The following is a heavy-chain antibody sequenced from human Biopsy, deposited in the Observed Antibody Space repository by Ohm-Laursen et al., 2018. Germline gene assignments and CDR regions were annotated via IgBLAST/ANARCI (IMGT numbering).Heavy chain of an antibody. D-gene: IGHD6-19*01. CDR2: IFKDGNT. V-gene: IGHV4-38-2*01. Sequence: GTLSLTCAVSGYSISSDYRWGWIRQAPGKTLEWLGNIFKDGNTHYNPSLRSRIIISIDTSKNQFSLMMTSVSGADTAVYFCARVGSGWAPFDKWGPGTLVTVSS. J-gene: IGHJ4*02. CDR1: GYSISSDYR. CDR3: ARVGSGWAPFDK.